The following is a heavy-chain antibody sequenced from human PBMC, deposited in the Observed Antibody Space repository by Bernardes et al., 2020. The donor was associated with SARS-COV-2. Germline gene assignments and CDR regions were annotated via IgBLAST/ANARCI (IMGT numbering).Heavy chain of an antibody. Sequence: GGSLRLSCAASGFIFTDNAMNWVRQAPGTGLEWVSGIGGERKTWYADSVKGRFTISRDNSKGTVYLQMTSLRVEDTALYYCAKDLYGFAAMDVWGQGTTVTVSS. J-gene: IGHJ6*02. CDR1: GFIFTDNA. CDR2: IGGERKT. V-gene: IGHV3-23*01. D-gene: IGHD2-8*01. CDR3: AKDLYGFAAMDV.